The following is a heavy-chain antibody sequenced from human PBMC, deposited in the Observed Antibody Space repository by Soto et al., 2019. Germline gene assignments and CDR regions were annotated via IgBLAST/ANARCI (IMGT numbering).Heavy chain of an antibody. D-gene: IGHD3-9*01. CDR3: AKSRLRYFDWGLDY. J-gene: IGHJ4*02. V-gene: IGHV3-30*18. Sequence: GGSLRLSCAASGFTFSSYGMHWFRQAPGKGLEWVAVISYDGSNKYYADSVKGRFTISRDNSKNTLYLQMNSLRAEDTAVYYCAKSRLRYFDWGLDYLGQGTPVNGST. CDR1: GFTFSSYG. CDR2: ISYDGSNK.